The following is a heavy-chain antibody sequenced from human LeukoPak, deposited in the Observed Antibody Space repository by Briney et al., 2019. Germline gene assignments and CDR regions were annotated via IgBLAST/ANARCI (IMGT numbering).Heavy chain of an antibody. CDR3: ARQYYGDYADY. V-gene: IGHV4-59*08. J-gene: IGHJ4*02. D-gene: IGHD4-17*01. Sequence: PSETLSLTCTVSGGSISSYYRSWIRQPPGRGLEWIGYIYYSGSTNYNPSLKSRVTISVDTSKNQFSLKLSSVTAADTAVYYCARQYYGDYADYWGQGTLVTVSS. CDR2: IYYSGST. CDR1: GGSISSYY.